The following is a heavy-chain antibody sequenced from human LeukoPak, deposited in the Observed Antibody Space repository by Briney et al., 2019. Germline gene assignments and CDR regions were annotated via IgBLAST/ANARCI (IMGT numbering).Heavy chain of an antibody. D-gene: IGHD3-22*01. CDR2: IYHSGST. Sequence: SETLSLTCTFSGGSISSYYWSWIRQPPGKGLEWIGYIYHSGSTYYNPSLKSRVTISVDRSKNQFSLKLSSVTAADTAVYYCAGYDSSGRYFDYWGQGTLVTVSS. J-gene: IGHJ4*02. V-gene: IGHV4-59*04. CDR1: GGSISSYY. CDR3: AGYDSSGRYFDY.